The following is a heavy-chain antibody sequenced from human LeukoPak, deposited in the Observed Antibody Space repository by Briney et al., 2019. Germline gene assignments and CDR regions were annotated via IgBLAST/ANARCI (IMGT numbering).Heavy chain of an antibody. J-gene: IGHJ3*02. V-gene: IGHV4-59*01. Sequence: SETLSLTCTVSDGSLSSYYWSWIRQTPGKGLEWNGYIYYSGSAHYNPSLKSRVTISVDTSKNQFSLKVTSVTATDTAVYYCARVAAPIAVAGTGAFDIWGQGTLVTVSS. CDR2: IYYSGSA. D-gene: IGHD6-19*01. CDR3: ARVAAPIAVAGTGAFDI. CDR1: DGSLSSYY.